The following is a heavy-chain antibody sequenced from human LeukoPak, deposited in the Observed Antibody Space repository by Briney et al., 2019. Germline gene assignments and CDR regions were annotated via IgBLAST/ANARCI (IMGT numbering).Heavy chain of an antibody. CDR2: ISSSDSTI. CDR3: ARDKASAVVPAATFDY. V-gene: IGHV3-48*03. CDR1: GFTFSYYE. Sequence: GGSLRLSCAASGFTFSYYEMNWVRQAPGKGLEWVSYISSSDSTIHYADSVKGRFTISRDNAKNSLYLQMNSLRAEDTAVYYCARDKASAVVPAATFDYWGQGNLVTVSS. D-gene: IGHD2-2*01. J-gene: IGHJ4*02.